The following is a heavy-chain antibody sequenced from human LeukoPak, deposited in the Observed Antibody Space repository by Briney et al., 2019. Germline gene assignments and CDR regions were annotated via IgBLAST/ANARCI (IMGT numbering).Heavy chain of an antibody. CDR3: ARDRLGGTCNFDY. V-gene: IGHV3-48*02. CDR2: ISSSSSTI. J-gene: IGHJ4*02. Sequence: GGSLRLSCAASGFTFSDYSINWVRQAPGKGLEWVSYISSSSSTIYYADSVKGRFTISRDNAKNSLYLQMISLRDGDTAVYYCARDRLGGTCNFDYWGQGTLVTVSS. CDR1: GFTFSDYS. D-gene: IGHD2-15*01.